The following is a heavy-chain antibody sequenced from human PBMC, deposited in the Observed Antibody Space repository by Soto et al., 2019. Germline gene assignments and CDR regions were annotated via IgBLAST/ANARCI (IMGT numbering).Heavy chain of an antibody. Sequence: SETLSLTCTVSGGSISSYYWSWIRQPAGKGLEWIGRIYTSGSTNYNPSLKSRVTMSVDTSKNQFSLKLSSVTAADTAVYYCAREGSNYDILTGYYRGAYYYYGMGVWGQGTTVTVSS. CDR2: IYTSGST. CDR3: AREGSNYDILTGYYRGAYYYYGMGV. D-gene: IGHD3-9*01. V-gene: IGHV4-4*07. J-gene: IGHJ6*02. CDR1: GGSISSYY.